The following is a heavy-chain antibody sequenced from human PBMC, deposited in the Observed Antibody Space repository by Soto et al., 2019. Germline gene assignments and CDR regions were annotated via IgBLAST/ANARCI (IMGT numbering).Heavy chain of an antibody. CDR1: GGTFSSYA. CDR3: ARHDCISSSCYYYYYGMDV. J-gene: IGHJ6*02. CDR2: IIPIFDTA. Sequence: GASVKVSCKASGGTFSSYAISWVRQAPGQGLDWMGGIIPIFDTANYAQKFQGRVTITADESTSTAYMELSSLRSEDTAVYYCARHDCISSSCYYYYYGMDVWGQGTTVTVSS. D-gene: IGHD2-2*01. V-gene: IGHV1-69*13.